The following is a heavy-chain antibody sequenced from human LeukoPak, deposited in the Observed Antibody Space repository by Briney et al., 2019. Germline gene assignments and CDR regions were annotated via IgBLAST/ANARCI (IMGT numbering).Heavy chain of an antibody. CDR1: GYTFTSYA. D-gene: IGHD1-26*01. CDR2: INAGNGNT. Sequence: ASVKVSCKASGYTFTSYAMHWVRQAPGRRLEWMGWINAGNGNTKYSQKFQGRVTITRDTSASTAYMELSSLRSEDTAVYYCARVRVGRYFDYWGQGTLVTVSS. J-gene: IGHJ4*02. CDR3: ARVRVGRYFDY. V-gene: IGHV1-3*01.